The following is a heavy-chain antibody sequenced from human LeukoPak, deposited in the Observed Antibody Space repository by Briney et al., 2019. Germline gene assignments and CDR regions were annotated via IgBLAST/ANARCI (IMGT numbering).Heavy chain of an antibody. CDR1: GYTLTGYY. CDR3: ARGYCTNGVCYQTDY. CDR2: INPNSGGT. Sequence: ASVKVSCKASGYTLTGYYMHWVRQAPGQGLEWMGWINPNSGGTNYAQKFQGRVTMTRDTSISTAYMELGRLRSDDTAVYYCARGYCTNGVCYQTDYWGQGTLVTVSS. D-gene: IGHD2-8*01. V-gene: IGHV1-2*02. J-gene: IGHJ4*02.